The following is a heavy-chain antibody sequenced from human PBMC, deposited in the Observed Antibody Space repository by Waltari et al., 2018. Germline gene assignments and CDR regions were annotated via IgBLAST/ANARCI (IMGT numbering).Heavy chain of an antibody. CDR2: INEDESEK. J-gene: IGHJ4*02. D-gene: IGHD4-4*01. Sequence: EVQLVESGGGLVQPGGSLRLSCVASGFTFSRHWMSWLRQAPGKGLEWVANINEDESEKFYADSVKGRFTISRDNAKNSLYLQMNSLRGEDTAYYYCARDMGIYTNYAAYWGQGSLVTVSS. V-gene: IGHV3-7*01. CDR3: ARDMGIYTNYAAY. CDR1: GFTFSRHW.